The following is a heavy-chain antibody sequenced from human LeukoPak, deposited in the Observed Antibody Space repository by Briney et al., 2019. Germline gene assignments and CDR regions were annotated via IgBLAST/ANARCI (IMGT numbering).Heavy chain of an antibody. J-gene: IGHJ4*02. CDR2: ISGSGDST. V-gene: IGHV3-23*01. CDR1: GFTFSSYA. Sequence: PGGSLRLSCEASGFTFSSYAMSWVRQAPGKGLEWVSVISGSGDSTYYADYVEGRCTISRDNSKDALYLQMNSLRAEDTAVYYCARVGYSGYDYDYWGQGTLVTVSS. CDR3: ARVGYSGYDYDY. D-gene: IGHD5-12*01.